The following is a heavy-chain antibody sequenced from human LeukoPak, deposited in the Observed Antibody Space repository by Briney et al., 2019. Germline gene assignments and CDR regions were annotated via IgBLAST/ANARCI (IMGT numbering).Heavy chain of an antibody. Sequence: GGSLRLSCAASGFTFSSYDMRWVRQATGKGLEWVSAIGTAGDTYYPGSVKGRFTISRGSAKNSLYLQMNSLRAGDTAVYYCARADLGLYAFDIWGQGTMVTVSS. CDR2: IGTAGDT. J-gene: IGHJ3*02. CDR1: GFTFSSYD. V-gene: IGHV3-13*01. CDR3: ARADLGLYAFDI. D-gene: IGHD7-27*01.